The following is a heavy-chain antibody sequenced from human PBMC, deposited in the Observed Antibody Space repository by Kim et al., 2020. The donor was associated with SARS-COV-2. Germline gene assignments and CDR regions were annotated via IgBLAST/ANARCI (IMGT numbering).Heavy chain of an antibody. Sequence: SETLSLTCTVSGDSISSDAYYWGWIRQPPGKGLEWIGSIYYSGSSYYNPSLKSRVSISVDTSKSRFSLKLSSVTAADTAVFYCARHKSLYYSYIDVWGKG. CDR2: IYYSGSS. V-gene: IGHV4-39*01. CDR3: ARHKSLYYSYIDV. CDR1: GDSISSDAYY. J-gene: IGHJ6*03.